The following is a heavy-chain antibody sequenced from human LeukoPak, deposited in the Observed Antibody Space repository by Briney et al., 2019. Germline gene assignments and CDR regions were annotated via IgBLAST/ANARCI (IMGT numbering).Heavy chain of an antibody. CDR1: GFTFSSYA. Sequence: GGSLRLSCAASGFTFSSYAMHWVRQAPGKGLEWVAVISYDGSNKYYADSVKGRFTISRDNSKNTLYLQMNSLRAEDTAVYYCTTEFLVLLWFGEADYWGQGTLVTVSS. J-gene: IGHJ4*02. D-gene: IGHD3-10*01. V-gene: IGHV3-30-3*01. CDR2: ISYDGSNK. CDR3: TTEFLVLLWFGEADY.